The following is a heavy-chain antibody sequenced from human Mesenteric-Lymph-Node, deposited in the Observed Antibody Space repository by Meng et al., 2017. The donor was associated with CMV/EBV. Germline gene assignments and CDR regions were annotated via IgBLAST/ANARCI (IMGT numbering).Heavy chain of an antibody. V-gene: IGHV1-69*02. J-gene: IGHJ6*02. CDR2: IIPILGIA. D-gene: IGHD3-22*01. CDR1: GGTFSSYT. CDR3: ASTGGLYDSSGYFTNKPYGMDV. Sequence: SVKVSCKASGGTFSSYTFSWVRQAPGQGLEWMGRIIPILGIANYAQKFQGRVTITADKSTSTAYMELSSLRSEDTAVYYCASTGGLYDSSGYFTNKPYGMDVWGQGTTVTVSS.